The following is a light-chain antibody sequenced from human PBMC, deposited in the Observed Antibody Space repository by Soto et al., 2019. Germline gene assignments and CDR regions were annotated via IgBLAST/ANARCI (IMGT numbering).Light chain of an antibody. V-gene: IGKV1-33*01. CDR1: QDIKHY. J-gene: IGKJ5*01. CDR3: QQYDNLPIT. Sequence: DIQMTQSPSSLSASVGDRVTITXHARQDIKHYLNGYQQKPGKAPNLXIYETSVLETGVPSRFSGSGAGTDFTFTISSLQPEDIATYYCQQYDNLPITFGQGTRLEIK. CDR2: ETS.